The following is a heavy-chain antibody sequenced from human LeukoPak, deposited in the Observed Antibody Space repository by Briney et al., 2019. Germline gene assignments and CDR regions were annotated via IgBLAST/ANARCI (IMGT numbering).Heavy chain of an antibody. J-gene: IGHJ4*02. CDR1: GFTFSSYA. CDR2: ISGSGGST. Sequence: GGSLRLSCAASGFTFSSYAMSWVRQAPGKGLEWVSAISGSGGSTYYADSVKSRFTISRDNSKNTLYLQMNSLRAEDTAVYYCAKDMNYYDSTSDYWGQGTLVTVSS. CDR3: AKDMNYYDSTSDY. D-gene: IGHD3-22*01. V-gene: IGHV3-23*01.